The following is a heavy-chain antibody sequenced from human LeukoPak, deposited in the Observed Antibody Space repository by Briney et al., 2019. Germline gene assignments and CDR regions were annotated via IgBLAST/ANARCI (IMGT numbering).Heavy chain of an antibody. CDR2: MNPNSGNT. Sequence: ASVKVSCKASGYTFTSYDINWVRQATGQGLEWMGWMNPNSGNTGYAQKFQGRVTMTRNTSISTAYMELSSLRSEDTAVYYCASGWLVCTGRYYYYYMDVWGKGTTVTVSS. CDR1: GYTFTSYD. J-gene: IGHJ6*03. D-gene: IGHD6-19*01. CDR3: ASGWLVCTGRYYYYYMDV. V-gene: IGHV1-8*01.